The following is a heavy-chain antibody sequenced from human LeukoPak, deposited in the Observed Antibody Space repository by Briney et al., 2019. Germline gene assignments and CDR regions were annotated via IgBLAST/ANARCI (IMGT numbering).Heavy chain of an antibody. V-gene: IGHV4-61*08. D-gene: IGHD1-26*01. Sequence: TSETLSLTCTVSGGSISSGDYYWSWIRQPPGKGLEWIGYIYYSVSTNYNPSLKSRVTISVDTSKNQFSLKLSSVTAADTAVYYCARDTYSGSYYYYYYMDVWGKGTTVTVSS. J-gene: IGHJ6*03. CDR1: GGSISSGDYY. CDR3: ARDTYSGSYYYYYYMDV. CDR2: IYYSVST.